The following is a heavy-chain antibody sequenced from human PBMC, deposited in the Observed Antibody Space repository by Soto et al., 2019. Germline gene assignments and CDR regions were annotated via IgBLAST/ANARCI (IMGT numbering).Heavy chain of an antibody. J-gene: IGHJ3*02. CDR3: ARGRASGPFKAFDM. CDR2: LYNGGST. V-gene: IGHV3-53*01. CDR1: GFIVSNRY. D-gene: IGHD5-12*01. Sequence: DVQLVEPGGGLIQPGGSLRLSCTASGFIVSNRYMNWVRQAPGKGLEWVSILYNGGSTYYADSVKGRFTISRDDSNNTVNLQMNNLRAEDTAIYYCARGRASGPFKAFDMWGRGTMVSVSS.